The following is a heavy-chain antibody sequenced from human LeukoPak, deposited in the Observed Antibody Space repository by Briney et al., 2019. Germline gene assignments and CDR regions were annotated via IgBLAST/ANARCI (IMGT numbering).Heavy chain of an antibody. Sequence: ASVKVSCKASGGTFSSYAISWVRQAPGQGLEWMGGIIPIFGTANYAQKFQGRVTTTADESTSTAYMELSSLRSEDTAVYYCAAVIKTTMDDAFDIWGQGTMVTVSS. V-gene: IGHV1-69*13. CDR3: AAVIKTTMDDAFDI. D-gene: IGHD4-11*01. CDR2: IIPIFGTA. J-gene: IGHJ3*02. CDR1: GGTFSSYA.